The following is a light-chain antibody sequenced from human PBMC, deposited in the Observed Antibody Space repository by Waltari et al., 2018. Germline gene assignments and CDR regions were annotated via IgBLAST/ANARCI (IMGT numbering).Light chain of an antibody. CDR2: GTS. CDR1: QSVSRH. V-gene: IGKV3-15*01. CDR3: QQYET. J-gene: IGKJ1*01. Sequence: DIVLTQSPATLSLSPGESGTLSCRASQSVSRHEAWYQQKPGQTPRPLIYGTSARATGIPSRFRGSGSGTEFTLTISSLQSEDSAVYYCQQYETFGQGTKVEIK.